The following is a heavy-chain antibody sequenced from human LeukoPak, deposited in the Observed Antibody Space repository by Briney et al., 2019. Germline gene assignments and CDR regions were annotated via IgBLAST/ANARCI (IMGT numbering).Heavy chain of an antibody. CDR3: PRSAMAPYYFDY. V-gene: IGHV4-59*08. J-gene: IGHJ4*02. Sequence: SETLSLTCTVSGGSNRSYYWSWIRQPPGKGLAWIGYIYYSGSTNYNPSLKSRVTISVDTSNNQFSLTLSSVTAADTAVYYCPRSAMAPYYFDYWGQGTLVTVSS. D-gene: IGHD5-18*01. CDR1: GGSNRSYY. CDR2: IYYSGST.